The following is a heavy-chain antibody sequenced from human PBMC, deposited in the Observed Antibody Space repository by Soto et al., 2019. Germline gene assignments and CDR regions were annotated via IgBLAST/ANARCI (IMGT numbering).Heavy chain of an antibody. Sequence: GGSLRLSCAASGFTFSSYGMHWVRQAPGKGLEWVAVISYDGSNKYYADSVKGRFTISRDNTKNTLYLQMNSLRAEDTAVYYCAKDVVVGATTGLGDYYYYYGMDVWGQGTTVTVSS. J-gene: IGHJ6*02. D-gene: IGHD1-26*01. CDR1: GFTFSSYG. CDR2: ISYDGSNK. V-gene: IGHV3-30*18. CDR3: AKDVVVGATTGLGDYYYYYGMDV.